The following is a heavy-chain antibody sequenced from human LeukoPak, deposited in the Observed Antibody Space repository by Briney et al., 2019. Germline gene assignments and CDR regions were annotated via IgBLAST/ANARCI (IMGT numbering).Heavy chain of an antibody. Sequence: SETLSLTCAVYGRSFYGYYWTWIRQPPGKGLEWIGEINHNGDTTYSPSLKSRVTISVDTSKNQFSLRLTSVTAADTAVYYCARRLSGYTNFDYWGHGTLVTVSS. CDR3: ARRLSGYTNFDY. J-gene: IGHJ4*01. CDR1: GRSFYGYY. CDR2: INHNGDT. V-gene: IGHV4-34*01. D-gene: IGHD5-12*01.